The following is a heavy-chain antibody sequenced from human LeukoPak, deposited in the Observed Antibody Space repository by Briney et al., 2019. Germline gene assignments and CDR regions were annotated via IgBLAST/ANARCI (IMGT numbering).Heavy chain of an antibody. Sequence: PSETLSLTCTVSGGSISSYYWSWIRQPPGKGLEWIGYIYYSGSTNYNPSLKSRVTISVDTSKNQFSLKLSSVTAADTAVYYCARDRGWSITMVRGVFDYWGQGTLVTVSS. J-gene: IGHJ4*02. D-gene: IGHD3-10*01. CDR1: GGSISSYY. CDR2: IYYSGST. V-gene: IGHV4-59*12. CDR3: ARDRGWSITMVRGVFDY.